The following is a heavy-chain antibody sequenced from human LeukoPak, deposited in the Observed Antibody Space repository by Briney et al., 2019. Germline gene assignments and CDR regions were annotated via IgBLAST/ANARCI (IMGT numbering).Heavy chain of an antibody. V-gene: IGHV3-74*01. CDR1: GCTLSASW. D-gene: IGHD4-23*01. Sequence: GGSLRLSCVASGCTLSASWVHWVRQVPGKGLLWVSRIRGDGSSSYADSVKGRFTNSRDTSKNTLYLQLNCLTAEDTAVYYCASDGTGGNFDYWGKGTLVT. CDR3: ASDGTGGNFDY. CDR2: IRGDGSSS. J-gene: IGHJ4*02.